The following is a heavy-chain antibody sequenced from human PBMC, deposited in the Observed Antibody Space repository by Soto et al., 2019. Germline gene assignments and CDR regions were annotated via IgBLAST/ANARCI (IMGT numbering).Heavy chain of an antibody. CDR2: INSDGSST. J-gene: IGHJ4*02. CDR3: ASPASSGWATWGIDY. Sequence: QPGGSLRLSCAASGFTFSSYWMHWVRQAPGKGLVWVSRINSDGSSTSYADSVKGRFTISRDNAKNTLYLQMNSLRAEDTAVYYCASPASSGWATWGIDYWGQGTLVTVSS. CDR1: GFTFSSYW. D-gene: IGHD6-19*01. V-gene: IGHV3-74*01.